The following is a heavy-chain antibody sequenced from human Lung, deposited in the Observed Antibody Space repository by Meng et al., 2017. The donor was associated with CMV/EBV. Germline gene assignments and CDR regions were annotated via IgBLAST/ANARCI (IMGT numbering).Heavy chain of an antibody. J-gene: IGHJ4*02. V-gene: IGHV1-46*01. CDR3: ARDLGYSSSWYFQYYFDC. CDR1: GYTLTNYY. D-gene: IGHD6-13*01. CDR2: INPSDNTT. Sequence: ASVKVSCKASGYTLTNYYIHWVRQAPGQGLEWMGIINPSDNTTIYAQKFQGRVTMTRDTSTSTVYIELSSLRSDDTALYYCARDLGYSSSWYFQYYFDCWGQGTLVTVSS.